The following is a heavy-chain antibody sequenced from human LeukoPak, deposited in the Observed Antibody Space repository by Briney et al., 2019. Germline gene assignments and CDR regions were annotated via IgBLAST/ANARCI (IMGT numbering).Heavy chain of an antibody. Sequence: PSETLSLTCTVSGGSISSGGYYWIWIRQHPGKGLEWIGYIYYSGSTYYNPSLKSRVTISVDTSKNQFSLKLSSVTAADTAVYYCARDNLIAARPYFDYWGQGTLVTVSS. D-gene: IGHD6-6*01. CDR1: GGSISSGGYY. J-gene: IGHJ4*02. CDR2: IYYSGST. V-gene: IGHV4-31*03. CDR3: ARDNLIAARPYFDY.